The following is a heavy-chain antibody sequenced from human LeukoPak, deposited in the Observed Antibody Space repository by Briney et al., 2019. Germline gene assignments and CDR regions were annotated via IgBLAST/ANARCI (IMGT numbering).Heavy chain of an antibody. CDR1: GWFLRGYY. V-gene: IGHV4-34*01. CDR3: VGEQLGGDY. CDR2: INHSGST. D-gene: IGHD6-6*01. J-gene: IGHJ4*02. Sequence: SETLSLTCLVYGWFLRGYYWSWIRQPPGKGLAWIGEINHSGSTNYNPPLKSRVTISVDTSKNQFCLKLSSVTAPDTAVYYCVGEQLGGDYWGQGTLVTVSS.